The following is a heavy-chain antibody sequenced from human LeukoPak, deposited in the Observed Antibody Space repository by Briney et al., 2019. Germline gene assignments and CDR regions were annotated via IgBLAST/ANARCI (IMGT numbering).Heavy chain of an antibody. J-gene: IGHJ4*02. Sequence: PGRSLRLSCAASGFTFDDYAMHWVRQAPGKGLEWVSGISWNSGSIGYADSVKGRFTISRDNAKNSLYPQMNSLRAEDTALYYCAKAMTYYYDSSGNGGTNFDYWGQGTLVTVSS. V-gene: IGHV3-9*01. D-gene: IGHD3-22*01. CDR1: GFTFDDYA. CDR2: ISWNSGSI. CDR3: AKAMTYYYDSSGNGGTNFDY.